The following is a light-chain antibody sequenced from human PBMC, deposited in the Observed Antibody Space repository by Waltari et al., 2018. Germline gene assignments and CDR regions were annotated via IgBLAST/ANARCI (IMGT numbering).Light chain of an antibody. CDR2: DAS. CDR1: QDISNY. CDR3: QQYDNLPLT. Sequence: DIQMTQSPSSLSASVGDRVTITCQASQDISNYFNWYQQKPGKAPKLLIYDASNLETGVPSRFSGSGSGTDVTFTISSLQPEDIATYYCQQYDNLPLTFGGGTKVEIK. J-gene: IGKJ4*01. V-gene: IGKV1-33*01.